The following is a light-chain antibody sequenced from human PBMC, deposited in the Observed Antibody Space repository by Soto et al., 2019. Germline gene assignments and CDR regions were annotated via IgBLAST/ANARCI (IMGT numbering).Light chain of an antibody. J-gene: IGLJ1*01. Sequence: QSALTQPASVSGSPGQSITISCTGNSSDVGGYNHVSWYQQRPGKAPRLMIYEVSNRPSGVSNRFSGSKSGNTASLTISGLHAEDEADYFCSSYTGSRPHVFGTGTQLTVL. CDR2: EVS. CDR1: SSDVGGYNH. CDR3: SSYTGSRPHV. V-gene: IGLV2-14*01.